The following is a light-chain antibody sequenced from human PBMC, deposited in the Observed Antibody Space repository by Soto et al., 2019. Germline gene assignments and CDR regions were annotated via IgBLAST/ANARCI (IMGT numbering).Light chain of an antibody. V-gene: IGKV1-5*03. J-gene: IGKJ1*01. CDR1: QTISSW. Sequence: DIQMTQSPSTLSGSVGDRVTITCRASQTISSWLAWYQQKPGKAPKLLIYKASTLKSGVPSRVSGSGSGTEFTLTLSSLQPDDFATDYCQHYNSYSEAFGQGPKVEL. CDR3: QHYNSYSEA. CDR2: KAS.